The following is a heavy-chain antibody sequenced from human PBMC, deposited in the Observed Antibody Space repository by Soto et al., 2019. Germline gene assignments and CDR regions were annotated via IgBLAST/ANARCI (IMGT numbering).Heavy chain of an antibody. Sequence: QVQLVESGGGEVQPGRSLTISCAASGFTFSTYGMHWVRQTPGKGLEWVAVISYDGTNKFYSDSVKGRFTISRDNFKNPLTLQMNSLRADDTAVYSCAKDLQSYGDYDYYCYGMDVGGLGTRVTVSS. D-gene: IGHD4-17*01. J-gene: IGHJ6*02. CDR2: ISYDGTNK. V-gene: IGHV3-30*18. CDR3: AKDLQSYGDYDYYCYGMDV. CDR1: GFTFSTYG.